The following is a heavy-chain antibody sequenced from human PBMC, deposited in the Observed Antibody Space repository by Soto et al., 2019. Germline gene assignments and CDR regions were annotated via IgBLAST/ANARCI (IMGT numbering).Heavy chain of an antibody. V-gene: IGHV3-11*06. J-gene: IGHJ6*02. D-gene: IGHD3-3*01. CDR3: ARDLSTSSVTFYYYYYGMDV. CDR2: ISSSSSYT. CDR1: GFTFSDYY. Sequence: SGGSLRLSCAASGFTFSDYYMSWIRQAPGKGLEWVSYISSSSSYTNYADSVKGRFTISRDNAKNSLYLQMNSLRAEDTAVYYCARDLSTSSVTFYYYYYGMDVWGQGTTVTVSS.